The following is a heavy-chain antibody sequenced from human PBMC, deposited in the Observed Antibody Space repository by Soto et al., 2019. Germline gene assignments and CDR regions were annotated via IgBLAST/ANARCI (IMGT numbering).Heavy chain of an antibody. CDR2: IIPIFGTA. J-gene: IGHJ2*01. CDR1: GGTFSSHA. CDR3: AQTLGLAVAGPGRFDL. V-gene: IGHV1-69*12. Sequence: QVQLVQSGAEVKKPGSSVKVSCKASGGTFSSHAISWVRQAPGQGLEWMGGIIPIFGTANYAQKFQGRVTITADEXTXXAYLELSSRRSEDTAVYYCAQTLGLAVAGPGRFDLWGRGTLVTLSS. D-gene: IGHD6-19*01.